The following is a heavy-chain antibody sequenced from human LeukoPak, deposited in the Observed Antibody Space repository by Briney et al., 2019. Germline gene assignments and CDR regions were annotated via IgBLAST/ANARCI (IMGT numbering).Heavy chain of an antibody. V-gene: IGHV3-74*01. Sequence: GGSLRLSCAASGFTFSSYWMHWVRQAPGKGLVWVSRINSDGSSTSYADSVKGRFTISRDNSKNTLHLQMNSLRAEDTAVYYCAKDLYDYGGNSGNYWGQGTLVTVSS. CDR3: AKDLYDYGGNSGNY. CDR1: GFTFSSYW. CDR2: INSDGSST. J-gene: IGHJ4*02. D-gene: IGHD4-23*01.